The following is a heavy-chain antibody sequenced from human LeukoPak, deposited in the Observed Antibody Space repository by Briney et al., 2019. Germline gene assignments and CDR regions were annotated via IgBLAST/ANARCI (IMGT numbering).Heavy chain of an antibody. CDR2: IIPIFGTA. J-gene: IGHJ4*02. CDR1: GGTFSSYA. CDR3: ARLSRFSPPNEDFDY. V-gene: IGHV1-69*06. Sequence: SVKVSCKASGGTFSSYAISWVRQAPGQGLEWMGGIIPIFGTANYAQKFQGRVTITADKSTSTAYMELSSLRSEDTAVYYCARLSRFSPPNEDFDYWGQGTLVTVFS. D-gene: IGHD1-1*01.